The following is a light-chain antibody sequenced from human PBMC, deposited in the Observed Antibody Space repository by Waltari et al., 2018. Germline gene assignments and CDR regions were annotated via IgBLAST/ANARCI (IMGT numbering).Light chain of an antibody. Sequence: QSALTQPASVSGSPVQSITLSCTGTRIDVGGYNYVSWYLQHPGKAPKLMIYDVSNRPSGVCNRFSGSKSGNTASLTISGLQAEDEADYYCSSYTTSSTLVFGGGTKLTVL. J-gene: IGLJ2*01. V-gene: IGLV2-14*03. CDR2: DVS. CDR1: RIDVGGYNY. CDR3: SSYTTSSTLV.